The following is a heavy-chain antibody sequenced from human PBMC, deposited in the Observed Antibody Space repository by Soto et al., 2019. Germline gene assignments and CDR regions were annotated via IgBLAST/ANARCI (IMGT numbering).Heavy chain of an antibody. Sequence: PSETLSLTCAVSGGSISSGAYSWSWIRQPPGKGLEWIGYIYHSGSTYYNPSLKSRVTISVDTSKNQFSLKLSSVTAADTAVYCCARGDYYDNWFDPWGQGTLVTVSS. J-gene: IGHJ5*02. CDR1: GGSISSGAYS. V-gene: IGHV4-30-2*01. CDR3: ARGDYYDNWFDP. D-gene: IGHD3-22*01. CDR2: IYHSGST.